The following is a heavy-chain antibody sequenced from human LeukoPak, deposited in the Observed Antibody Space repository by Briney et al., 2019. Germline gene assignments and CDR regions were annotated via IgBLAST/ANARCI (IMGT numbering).Heavy chain of an antibody. Sequence: ASVKVSCKASGYTFTSYGISWVRQAPGHGLEWMGWISGYNGNTNSAQKLQGRVSMTTDTSTSTAYMELRSLRSDDTAVYYCARDRSPDFWSGDYRDAFDIWGQGTMVTVSS. CDR3: ARDRSPDFWSGDYRDAFDI. CDR2: ISGYNGNT. J-gene: IGHJ3*02. CDR1: GYTFTSYG. D-gene: IGHD3-3*01. V-gene: IGHV1-18*01.